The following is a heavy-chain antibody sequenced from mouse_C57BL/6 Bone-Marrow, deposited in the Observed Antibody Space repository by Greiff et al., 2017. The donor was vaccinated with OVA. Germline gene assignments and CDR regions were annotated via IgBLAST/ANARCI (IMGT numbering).Heavy chain of an antibody. V-gene: IGHV14-4*01. CDR3: TTSGSYY. Sequence: VQLQQSGAELVRPGASVKLSCTASGFNIKDDYMHWVKQRPEQGLEWIGWIDPENGDTEYASKFQGKATITADTSSNTAYLQFSSLTSEDTAVYYCTTSGSYYWGQGTTLTVSS. J-gene: IGHJ2*01. D-gene: IGHD1-3*01. CDR2: IDPENGDT. CDR1: GFNIKDDY.